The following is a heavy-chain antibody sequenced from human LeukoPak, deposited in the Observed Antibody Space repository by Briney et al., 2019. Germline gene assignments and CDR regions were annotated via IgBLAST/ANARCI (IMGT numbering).Heavy chain of an antibody. J-gene: IGHJ4*02. V-gene: IGHV3-7*01. CDR1: EFTFNIYW. D-gene: IGHD3-3*01. Sequence: SGGSLRLSCAASEFTFNIYWMRWVRQAPGKGLEWVANIKQDGSEKYYVDSVEGRFTISRDNAKNSLYLQMNSLRAEDTAMYYCARVRFLERSQYYFDYWGQGTLVTVSS. CDR3: ARVRFLERSQYYFDY. CDR2: IKQDGSEK.